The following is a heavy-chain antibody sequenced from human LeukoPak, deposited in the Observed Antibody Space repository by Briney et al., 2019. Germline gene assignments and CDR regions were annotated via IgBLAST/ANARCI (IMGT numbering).Heavy chain of an antibody. Sequence: GGSLRLSCAASGFTFSSYWMHWVRQAPGKGLVWVSRINSDGSTTSYADSVKGRFTISRDNAKNTLYLQMNSLKTADTAVYYCARGSGGYSYGFDPWGQGTLVTVSS. V-gene: IGHV3-74*01. J-gene: IGHJ5*02. CDR3: ARGSGGYSYGFDP. D-gene: IGHD5-18*01. CDR2: INSDGSTT. CDR1: GFTFSSYW.